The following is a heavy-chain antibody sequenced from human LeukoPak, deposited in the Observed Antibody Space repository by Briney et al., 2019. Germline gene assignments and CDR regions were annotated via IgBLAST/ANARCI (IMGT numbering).Heavy chain of an antibody. V-gene: IGHV4-39*02. CDR2: IYYSGNT. CDR3: ARDHRRRGILTGYEFDY. CDR1: GGSISSSSYF. J-gene: IGHJ4*02. Sequence: SETLSLTCTVSGGSISSSSYFWGWIRQPPGKGLEWIVSIYYSGNTYYNPSLKSRVTISLDTSKNQFSLKLGSVTAADTAVYYCARDHRRRGILTGYEFDYWGQGTLVTVSS. D-gene: IGHD3-9*01.